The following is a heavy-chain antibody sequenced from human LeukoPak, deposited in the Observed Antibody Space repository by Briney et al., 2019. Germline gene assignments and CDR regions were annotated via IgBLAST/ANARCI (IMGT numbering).Heavy chain of an antibody. D-gene: IGHD6-19*01. CDR1: GFTFSSYW. Sequence: GGSLRLSCAASGFTFSSYWMHWVRQAPGEGLVWVSRINSDGSDISYADSVKGRFTISRDNAKNTLFLQMNSLRAEDTAVYYCALELNGWRDYWGQGTLVTVSS. J-gene: IGHJ4*02. CDR2: INSDGSDI. CDR3: ALELNGWRDY. V-gene: IGHV3-74*01.